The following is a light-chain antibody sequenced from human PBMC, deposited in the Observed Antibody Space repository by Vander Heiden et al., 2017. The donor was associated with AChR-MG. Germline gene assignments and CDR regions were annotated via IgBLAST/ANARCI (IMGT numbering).Light chain of an antibody. V-gene: IGKV1-5*01. CDR3: QQYNSYPS. Sequence: DIQMNQSPSTLSASVGDRVTITCRASQSISSWLAWYQQKPGKAPKLLIYDASSLESGVPSRFSGSGSGTEFTLTISSLQPDDFATYYCQQYNSYPSFGQGTKLEIK. CDR1: QSISSW. CDR2: DAS. J-gene: IGKJ2*01.